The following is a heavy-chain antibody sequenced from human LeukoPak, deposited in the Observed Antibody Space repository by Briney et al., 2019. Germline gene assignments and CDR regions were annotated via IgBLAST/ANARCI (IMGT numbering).Heavy chain of an antibody. CDR3: AREDTAMAIDY. CDR2: IGVSGDT. CDR1: GFTFSSYD. D-gene: IGHD5-18*01. J-gene: IGHJ4*02. Sequence: GGSLRLSCAASGFTFSSYDMHWVRQATGKGLEWVSTIGVSGDTYYPGSVKGRFTISRENAKNSLYLQMNSLRAEDTVVYYCAREDTAMAIDYWGQGTLVTVSS. V-gene: IGHV3-13*01.